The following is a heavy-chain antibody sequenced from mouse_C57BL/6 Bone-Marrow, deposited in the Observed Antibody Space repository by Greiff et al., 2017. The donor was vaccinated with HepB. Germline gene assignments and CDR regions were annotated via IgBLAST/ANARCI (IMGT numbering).Heavy chain of an antibody. V-gene: IGHV10-3*01. CDR3: VRDRILRYEAWFAY. Sequence: EADGGLVQPKGSLKLSCAASGFTFNTYAMHWVRQAPGKGLEWVARIRSKSSNYATYYADSVKDRFTISRDDSQSMLYLQMNNLKTEDTAMYYCVRDRILRYEAWFAYWGQGTLVTVSA. CDR1: GFTFNTYA. CDR2: IRSKSSNYAT. D-gene: IGHD1-1*01. J-gene: IGHJ3*01.